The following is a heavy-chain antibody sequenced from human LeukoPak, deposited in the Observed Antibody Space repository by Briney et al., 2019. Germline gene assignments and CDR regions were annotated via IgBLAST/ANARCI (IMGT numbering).Heavy chain of an antibody. V-gene: IGHV4-59*01. CDR1: GGSISSYY. CDR2: IHYSGST. D-gene: IGHD6-13*01. CDR3: ARQVYSSSWLYYFDY. Sequence: TSETLSLTCAVSGGSISSYYWSWIRQPPGRGLEWIGSIHYSGSTSYNSSLKSRVTISIDTSKNQFSLKLTSVTPADTAVYYCARQVYSSSWLYYFDYWGQGILVTVSS. J-gene: IGHJ4*02.